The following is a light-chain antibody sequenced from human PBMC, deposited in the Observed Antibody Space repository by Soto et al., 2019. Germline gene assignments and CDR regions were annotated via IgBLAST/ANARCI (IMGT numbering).Light chain of an antibody. CDR3: SSYTTGSTLV. CDR2: EGT. Sequence: QPVLTQPASVSGSPGQSITIACTGTSSDIGAYIYVSWYQQHPGKVPKLLIYEGTNRPSGVSDRFSGSKSGNTASLTISGLQAEDEADYYCSSYTTGSTLVFGGGTKLTVL. J-gene: IGLJ2*01. CDR1: SSDIGAYIY. V-gene: IGLV2-14*01.